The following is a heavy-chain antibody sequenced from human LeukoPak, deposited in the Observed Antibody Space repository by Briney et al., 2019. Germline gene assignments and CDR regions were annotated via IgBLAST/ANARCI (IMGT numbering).Heavy chain of an antibody. CDR1: GNSLSELS. Sequence: ASVKVSCKVSGNSLSELSIQWVRQAPGKGLECLGGFDPEEAKMVYAQNFQGRVTMTEDTSTQTAYKELSGLTSDDTAVYYCTTRSGDFWSGFVNWGQGTLVTVSS. J-gene: IGHJ4*02. V-gene: IGHV1-24*01. CDR2: FDPEEAKM. CDR3: TTRSGDFWSGFVN. D-gene: IGHD3-3*01.